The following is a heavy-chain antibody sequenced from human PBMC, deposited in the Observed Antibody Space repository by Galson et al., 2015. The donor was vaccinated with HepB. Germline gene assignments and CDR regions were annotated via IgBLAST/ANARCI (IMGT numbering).Heavy chain of an antibody. D-gene: IGHD6-19*01. V-gene: IGHV3-9*01. CDR3: AKSAGSTYYFYMDL. CDR2: ISWNSGSI. Sequence: SLRLSCAASGFTFDDYAMHCVRQAPGKGLEWVSGISWNSGSIDYADSVKGRFTISRDNAKNSLYLQMNSLRAEDTALYYCAKSAGSTYYFYMDLWGKGIPVTVS. J-gene: IGHJ6*03. CDR1: GFTFDDYA.